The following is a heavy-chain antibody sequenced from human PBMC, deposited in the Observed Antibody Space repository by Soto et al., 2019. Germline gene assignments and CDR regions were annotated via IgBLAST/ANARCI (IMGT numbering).Heavy chain of an antibody. Sequence: EVQLVESGGGLVQPGGSLRLSCAASGFTFSSYWMSWVRQAPGKGLEWVANIKEDGSEKYYVDSVKGRFTISRDNAKNSLYLQMNSLRAEDTAVYYCARGIGSWGGIAAAFDYWGQGTLVTVSS. CDR2: IKEDGSEK. CDR1: GFTFSSYW. D-gene: IGHD6-13*01. V-gene: IGHV3-7*01. J-gene: IGHJ4*02. CDR3: ARGIGSWGGIAAAFDY.